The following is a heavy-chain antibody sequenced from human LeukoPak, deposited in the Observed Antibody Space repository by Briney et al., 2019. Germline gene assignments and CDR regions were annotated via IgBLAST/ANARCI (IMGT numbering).Heavy chain of an antibody. J-gene: IGHJ3*02. CDR2: ISGSGGST. CDR1: GFTFSSYA. Sequence: GGSLRLXCAASGFTFSSYAMSWVRQAPGKGLEWVSAISGSGGSTYYADSVKGRFTISRDNSKNTLYLQMNSLRAEDTAVYYCAKFSDQGDAFDIWGQGTMVTVSS. V-gene: IGHV3-23*01. CDR3: AKFSDQGDAFDI.